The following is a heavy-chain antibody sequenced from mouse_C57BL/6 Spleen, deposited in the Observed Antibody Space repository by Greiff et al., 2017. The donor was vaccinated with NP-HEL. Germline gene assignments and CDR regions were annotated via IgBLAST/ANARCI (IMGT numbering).Heavy chain of an antibody. J-gene: IGHJ3*01. CDR1: GFNIKDDY. CDR3: TPYGYFFAY. V-gene: IGHV14-4*01. D-gene: IGHD2-2*01. Sequence: VQLKQSGAELVRPGASVKLSCTASGFNIKDDYMHWVKQRPEQGLEWIGWIDPENGDTEYASKFQGKATITADTSSNTAYLQLSSLTSEDTAVYYCTPYGYFFAYWGQGTLVTVSA. CDR2: IDPENGDT.